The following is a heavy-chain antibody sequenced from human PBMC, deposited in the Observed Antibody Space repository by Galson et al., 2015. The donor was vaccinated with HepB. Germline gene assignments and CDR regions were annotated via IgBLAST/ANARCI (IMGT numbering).Heavy chain of an antibody. J-gene: IGHJ4*02. D-gene: IGHD4-17*01. CDR2: IIPIFGIA. CDR1: GGTFSSYA. CDR3: ARLGYPVYGEGYYFDY. V-gene: IGHV1-69*13. Sequence: SVKVSCKASGGTFSSYAISWVRQAPGQGLEWMGGIIPIFGIANYAQKFQGRVTITADESTSTAYMELSSLRSEDTAVYYCARLGYPVYGEGYYFDYWGQGTLVTVSS.